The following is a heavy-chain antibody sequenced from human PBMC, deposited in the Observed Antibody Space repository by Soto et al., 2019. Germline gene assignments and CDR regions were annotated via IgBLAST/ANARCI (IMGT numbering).Heavy chain of an antibody. J-gene: IGHJ6*03. Sequence: GGSLRLSCAASGFTFSSYAMSWVRQAPGKGLEYVSGISGSGVSTYYANSVKGRFTISRDNSKNTVYLQMGSLRPEDMAVYYCARRARPDFYYMDVWGKGTTVTVSS. CDR2: ISGSGVST. D-gene: IGHD6-6*01. V-gene: IGHV3-23*01. CDR3: ARRARPDFYYMDV. CDR1: GFTFSSYA.